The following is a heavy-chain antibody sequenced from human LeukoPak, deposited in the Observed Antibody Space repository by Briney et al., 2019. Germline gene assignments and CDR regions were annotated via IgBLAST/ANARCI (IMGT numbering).Heavy chain of an antibody. Sequence: SETLSLTCAVYDGSFSGYYWSWIRQPPGKGLEWVGEINHSGSTNYNPSLKSRVTISVDTSKNQFSLKLSSVTAADTAVYYCARHEGYDAFDIWGQGTMVTVSA. CDR3: ARHEGYDAFDI. CDR2: INHSGST. V-gene: IGHV4-34*01. CDR1: DGSFSGYY. J-gene: IGHJ3*02. D-gene: IGHD5-12*01.